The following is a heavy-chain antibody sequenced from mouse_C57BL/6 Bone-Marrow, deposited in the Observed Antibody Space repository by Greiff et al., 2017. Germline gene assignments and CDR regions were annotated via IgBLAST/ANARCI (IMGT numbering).Heavy chain of an antibody. CDR2: ISDGGSYT. D-gene: IGHD2-4*01. J-gene: IGHJ2*01. Sequence: EVMLVESGGGLVKPGGSLKLSCAASGFTFSSYAMSWVRQTPEKRLEWVATISDGGSYTYYPDNVQGRFTIARDNAKNNLYLQMSHPKSEDTAMYYCARWAPTMITTYIDYWGQGTTLTVSS. V-gene: IGHV5-4*03. CDR3: ARWAPTMITTYIDY. CDR1: GFTFSSYA.